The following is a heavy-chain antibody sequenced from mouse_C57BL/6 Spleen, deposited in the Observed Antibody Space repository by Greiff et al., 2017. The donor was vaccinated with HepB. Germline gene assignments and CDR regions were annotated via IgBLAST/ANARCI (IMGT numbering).Heavy chain of an antibody. CDR1: GYAFSSYW. CDR3: ARVGYWYFDV. J-gene: IGHJ1*03. Sequence: QVQLKESGAELVKPGASVKISCKASGYAFSSYWMNWVKQRPGKGLEWIGQIYPGDGDTNYNGKFKGKATLTADKSSSTAYMQLSSLTSEDSAVYFCARVGYWYFDVWGTGTTVTVSS. V-gene: IGHV1-80*01. CDR2: IYPGDGDT.